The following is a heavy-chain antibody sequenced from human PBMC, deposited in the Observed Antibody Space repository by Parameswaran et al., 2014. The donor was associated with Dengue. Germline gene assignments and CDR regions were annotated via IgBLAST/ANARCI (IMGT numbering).Heavy chain of an antibody. D-gene: IGHD1-14*01. CDR2: INPNGGGT. V-gene: IGHV1-2*02. CDR1: GYTFTGYY. CDR3: ARGITGVGWFDP. Sequence: ESLKISCKASGYTFTGYYIHWVRQAPGQGLERMGWINPNGGGTKYAQKFQGRVTMTRDTSINTAYMELNRLISDDTAVYYCARGITGVGWFDPWGQGTLVTVSS. J-gene: IGHJ5*02.